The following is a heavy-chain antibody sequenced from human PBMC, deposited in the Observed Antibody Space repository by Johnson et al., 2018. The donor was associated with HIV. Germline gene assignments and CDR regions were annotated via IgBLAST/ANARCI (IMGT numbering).Heavy chain of an antibody. Sequence: VQLVESGGGVVQPGRSLRLSCAASGFTFSSYAMHWVRQAPGKGLEWVAVISYDGSNKYYADSVKGRFTISRDNAKNSLYLQMNSLRVEDTAVYYCARVLGDYAYHIWGQGTMVTVSS. CDR1: GFTFSSYA. V-gene: IGHV3-30-3*01. CDR3: ARVLGDYAYHI. D-gene: IGHD4-17*01. CDR2: ISYDGSNK. J-gene: IGHJ3*02.